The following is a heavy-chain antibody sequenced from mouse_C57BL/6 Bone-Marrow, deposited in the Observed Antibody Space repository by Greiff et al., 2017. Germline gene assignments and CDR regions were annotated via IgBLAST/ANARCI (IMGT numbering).Heavy chain of an antibody. CDR3: ARIYYYGLFDY. D-gene: IGHD1-1*01. CDR2: ISDGGSYT. CDR1: GFTFRSYA. Sequence: EVKLMESGGGLVKPGGSLKLSCAASGFTFRSYAMSWVRQTPEKRLEWVATISDGGSYTYYPDNVKGRFTISRDNAKNNLYLQMSHLKSEDTAMYYCARIYYYGLFDYWGQGTTLTVSS. V-gene: IGHV5-4*03. J-gene: IGHJ2*01.